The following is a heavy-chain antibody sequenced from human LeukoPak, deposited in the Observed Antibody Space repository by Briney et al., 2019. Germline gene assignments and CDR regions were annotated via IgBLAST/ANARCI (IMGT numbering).Heavy chain of an antibody. V-gene: IGHV3-30*02. CDR1: GFTFSSYG. Sequence: GGSLRLSCAASGFTFSSYGIHWVRQAPGKGLEWVAFIRYDGNNKYYADSVKGRFTISRDNSKNTLYLQMNSLRAEDTAVYYCAELGITMIGGVWGKGTTVTISS. J-gene: IGHJ6*04. D-gene: IGHD3-10*02. CDR2: IRYDGNNK. CDR3: AELGITMIGGV.